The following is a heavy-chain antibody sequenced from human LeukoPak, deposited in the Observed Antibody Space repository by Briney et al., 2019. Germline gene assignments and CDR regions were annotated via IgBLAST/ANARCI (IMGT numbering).Heavy chain of an antibody. CDR2: IYSGGST. CDR1: GFSVNSNY. D-gene: IGHD1-14*01. Sequence: GGSLRLSCAASGFSVNSNYMSWVRQAPGKGLEWVLVIYSGGSTYYADSVKGRFTISRHISNNTLYLQMNSLRAEDTAVYYCARAGPYDAFDIWGQGTMVTVSS. J-gene: IGHJ3*02. V-gene: IGHV3-53*04. CDR3: ARAGPYDAFDI.